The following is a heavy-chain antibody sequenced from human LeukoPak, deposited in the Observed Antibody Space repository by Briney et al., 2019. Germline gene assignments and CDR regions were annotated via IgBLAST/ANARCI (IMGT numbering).Heavy chain of an antibody. Sequence: GGSLRLSCAASGFTISSYWMHWVRQAPGKGLVWVSRINSDGSKYADSVKGRFTISRDNSKNTLYLQMNSLRAEDTAVYYCAAIVVVPAAPAGRYFDYWGQGTLVTVSS. D-gene: IGHD2-2*01. V-gene: IGHV3-74*01. CDR1: GFTISSYW. J-gene: IGHJ4*02. CDR3: AAIVVVPAAPAGRYFDY. CDR2: INSDGS.